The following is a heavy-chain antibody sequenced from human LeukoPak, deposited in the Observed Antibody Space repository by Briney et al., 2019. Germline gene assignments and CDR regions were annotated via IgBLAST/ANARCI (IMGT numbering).Heavy chain of an antibody. J-gene: IGHJ3*01. CDR1: GGSLTGYY. CDR3: AKTRTYYDSSKGAFDV. Sequence: PSETLSLTCAVYGGSLTGYYWNWIRHPPGKGLEWIGEINHSGSTDCITSPKSRVTISVDTSKNQFSLKLSSVTAADTAVYYCAKTRTYYDSSKGAFDVWGQGTTVTVSS. V-gene: IGHV4-34*01. D-gene: IGHD3-22*01. CDR2: INHSGST.